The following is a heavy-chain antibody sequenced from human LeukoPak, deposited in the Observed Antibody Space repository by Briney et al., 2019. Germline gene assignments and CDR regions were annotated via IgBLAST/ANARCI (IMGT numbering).Heavy chain of an antibody. V-gene: IGHV3-30*18. D-gene: IGHD3-10*01. Sequence: GGSLRLSCAASGFTFSSYAMSWVRQAPGKGLEWVAVISYDGSNKYFADSVKGRFTISRDNSRNTLYLQMNSLRAEDTAVYYCAKPSLSYGSGSYYVGGFDYWGQGTLVTVSS. J-gene: IGHJ4*02. CDR2: ISYDGSNK. CDR1: GFTFSSYA. CDR3: AKPSLSYGSGSYYVGGFDY.